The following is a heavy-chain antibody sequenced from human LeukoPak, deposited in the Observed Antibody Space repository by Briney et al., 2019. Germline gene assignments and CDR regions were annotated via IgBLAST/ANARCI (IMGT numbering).Heavy chain of an antibody. Sequence: GSLRLSCAASGFTFSSYEMNWVRQAPGKGLEWVSYISSSGSTIYYADSVKGRFTISRDNAKNSLYLQMNSLRAEDTAVYYCARDRAAVASYYYYYMDVWGKGTTVTISS. D-gene: IGHD6-19*01. V-gene: IGHV3-48*03. CDR1: GFTFSSYE. CDR3: ARDRAAVASYYYYYMDV. CDR2: ISSSGSTI. J-gene: IGHJ6*03.